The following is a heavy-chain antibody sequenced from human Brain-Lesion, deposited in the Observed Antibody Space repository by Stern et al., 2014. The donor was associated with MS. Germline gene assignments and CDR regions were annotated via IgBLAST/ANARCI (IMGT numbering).Heavy chain of an antibody. CDR1: GFTFSNYG. Sequence: VQLVESGGGVVQPGRSLRLSCAASGFTFSNYGMYWVRQAPGKGLEWGAVIRDDASKKYYADSVKGRFSISRDNSKKTLDLQMHSLRAEDTAVYYCARTKLRFLEWDRAYGMDVWGQGTTVTVSS. D-gene: IGHD3-3*01. CDR2: IRDDASKK. V-gene: IGHV3-33*01. CDR3: ARTKLRFLEWDRAYGMDV. J-gene: IGHJ6*02.